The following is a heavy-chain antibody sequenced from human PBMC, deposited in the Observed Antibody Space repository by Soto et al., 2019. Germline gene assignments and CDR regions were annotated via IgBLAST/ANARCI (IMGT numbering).Heavy chain of an antibody. J-gene: IGHJ4*02. CDR2: IYPGDSDT. D-gene: IGHD3-3*01. CDR3: ARLDGVLRFLEWLFDY. Sequence: GESLKISCKGSGYSFTSYWIGWVRQVPGKGLEWMGYIYPGDSDTRYSPSFQGQVTISADKSISTAYLQWSSLKASDTAMYYCARLDGVLRFLEWLFDYWGQGTLVTVSS. V-gene: IGHV5-51*01. CDR1: GYSFTSYW.